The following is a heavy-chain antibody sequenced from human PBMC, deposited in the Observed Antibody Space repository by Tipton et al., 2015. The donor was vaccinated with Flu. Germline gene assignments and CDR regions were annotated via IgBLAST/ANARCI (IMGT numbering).Heavy chain of an antibody. CDR1: GFALNSYT. CDR3: ARGQNYDAYFYFDA. V-gene: IGHV3-21*01. CDR2: ISGNSDYI. D-gene: IGHD3-3*01. Sequence: SLRLSCAASGFALNSYTLNWVRQAPGKGLEWLASISGNSDYIYYADSVRGRFTISRDNSNNSLYLQMNILRTEDTAVYYCARGQNYDAYFYFDAWGQGTLVSVSS. J-gene: IGHJ4*02.